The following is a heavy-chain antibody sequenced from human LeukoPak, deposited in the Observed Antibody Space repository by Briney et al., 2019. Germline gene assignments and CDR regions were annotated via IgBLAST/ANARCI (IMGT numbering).Heavy chain of an antibody. CDR1: GFTFSTYS. V-gene: IGHV3-48*02. CDR2: ISSSSSTI. J-gene: IGHJ4*02. Sequence: GGSLRLSCVASGFTFSTYSMNWVRQAPGKGLEWVSYISSSSSTIYYADSVKGRFTISRDNAKNSLYLQMSSLRDDDTAVYYCARARTHHSDYWGQGTLVTVSS. D-gene: IGHD1-14*01. CDR3: ARARTHHSDY.